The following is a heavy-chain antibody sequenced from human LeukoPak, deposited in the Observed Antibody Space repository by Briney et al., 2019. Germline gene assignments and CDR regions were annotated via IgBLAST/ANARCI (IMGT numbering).Heavy chain of an antibody. D-gene: IGHD6-13*01. Sequence: PGGSLRLSCAASGFTFSSYSMNWVRQAPGKGLEWVSSISSSSSYIYYADSVKGRFTISRDNAKNSLYLQMNSLRTEDTALYYCAKIAAAGRAPFDYWGQGTLVTVSS. J-gene: IGHJ4*02. CDR3: AKIAAAGRAPFDY. CDR2: ISSSSSYI. V-gene: IGHV3-21*04. CDR1: GFTFSSYS.